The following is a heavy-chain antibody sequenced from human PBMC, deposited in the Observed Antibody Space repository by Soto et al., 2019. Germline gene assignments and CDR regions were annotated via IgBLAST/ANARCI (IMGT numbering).Heavy chain of an antibody. Sequence: SGPTLVNPTQTLTLTCIFSGFSLRTSGVGVGWIRQPPGKALEWLGFIYWNDDKRYSPSLKSRLTISKDTSKNQVVLTMTNMDPVDTATYYCAKSGSSGWYGWFDPWGQGTLVTVSS. CDR3: AKSGSSGWYGWFDP. CDR1: GFSLRTSGVG. D-gene: IGHD6-19*01. V-gene: IGHV2-5*01. J-gene: IGHJ5*02. CDR2: IYWNDDK.